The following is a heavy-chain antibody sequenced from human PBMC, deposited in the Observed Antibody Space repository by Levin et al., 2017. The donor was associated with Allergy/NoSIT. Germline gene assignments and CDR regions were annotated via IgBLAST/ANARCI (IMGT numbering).Heavy chain of an antibody. CDR3: ARPAPRYCSGGSCYFY. D-gene: IGHD2-15*01. V-gene: IGHV1-3*01. CDR2: INAGNGNT. CDR1: GYTFTSYA. J-gene: IGHJ4*02. Sequence: ASVKVSCKASGYTFTSYAMHWVRQAPGQRLEWMGWINAGNGNTKYSQKFQGRVTITRDTSASTAYMELSSLRSEDTAVYYCARPAPRYCSGGSCYFYWGQGTLVTVSS.